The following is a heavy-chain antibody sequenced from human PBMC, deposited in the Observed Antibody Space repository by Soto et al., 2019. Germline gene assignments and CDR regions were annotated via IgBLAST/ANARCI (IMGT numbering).Heavy chain of an antibody. Sequence: ASVKVSCKASGYTFTSYGISCVRQSPGQGLEWMGWISAYNGNTNYAQELQGRVTMTTDTSTSTAYMELRSLRSDDTAVYYCASGRRSHYYYYGMDVWGQGTTVTVSS. V-gene: IGHV1-18*04. J-gene: IGHJ6*02. CDR3: ASGRRSHYYYYGMDV. D-gene: IGHD4-17*01. CDR1: GYTFTSYG. CDR2: ISAYNGNT.